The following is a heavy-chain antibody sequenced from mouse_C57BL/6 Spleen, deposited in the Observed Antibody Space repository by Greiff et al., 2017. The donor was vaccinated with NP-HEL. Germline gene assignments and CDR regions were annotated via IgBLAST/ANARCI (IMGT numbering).Heavy chain of an antibody. CDR3: ASGSSLFDY. J-gene: IGHJ2*01. CDR1: GYAFSSSW. Sequence: VQVVESGPELVKPGASVKISCKASGYAFSSSWMNWVKQRPGKGLEWIGRIYPGDGDTNYNGKFKGKATLTADKSSRTAYMQLSSLTSEDSAVYFCASGSSLFDYWGQGTTLTVSS. V-gene: IGHV1-82*01. CDR2: IYPGDGDT. D-gene: IGHD1-1*01.